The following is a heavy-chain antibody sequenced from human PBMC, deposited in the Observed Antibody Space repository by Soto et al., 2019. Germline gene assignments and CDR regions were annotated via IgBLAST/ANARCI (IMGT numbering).Heavy chain of an antibody. CDR1: GGSFSGYY. D-gene: IGHD2-2*02. CDR2: INHSGST. V-gene: IGHV4-34*01. J-gene: IGHJ5*02. CDR3: ARAPYYCSSTSCYIGWFDP. Sequence: SETLSLTCAVYGGSFSGYYWSWIRQPPGKGLEWIGEINHSGSTNYNPPLKSRVTISVDTSKNLFSLPLSSVTAADTAVYYCARAPYYCSSTSCYIGWFDPWGQGTLVTVSS.